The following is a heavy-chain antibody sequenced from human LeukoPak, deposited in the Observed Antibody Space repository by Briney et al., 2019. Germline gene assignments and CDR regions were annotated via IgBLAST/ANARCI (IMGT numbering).Heavy chain of an antibody. CDR3: ARDACSSTSCFRDS. Sequence: GGSLRLSCAASGFTFSSYSMNWVRQAPGKGLEWVSSITSGSTYISYADSLKGRFTVSRDNARNSLYLQMNSLRAEDTAVYYCARDACSSTSCFRDSWGQGTLVTVSS. CDR1: GFTFSSYS. V-gene: IGHV3-21*01. J-gene: IGHJ4*02. CDR2: ITSGSTYI. D-gene: IGHD2-2*01.